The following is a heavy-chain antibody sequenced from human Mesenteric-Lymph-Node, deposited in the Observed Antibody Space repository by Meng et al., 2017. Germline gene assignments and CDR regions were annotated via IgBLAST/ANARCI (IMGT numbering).Heavy chain of an antibody. CDR2: INTNTGNP. Sequence: QGQLVQAWSELKKPGASVKVHCKASGYTFTSQAMNWVRQAPGQGLEWMGRINTNTGNPGYAQGFTGRFVFSLDTSVSTAYLQITSLKAEDTAVYYCARDLTYGFLEWGQGTLVTVSS. D-gene: IGHD3-3*01. J-gene: IGHJ4*02. CDR3: ARDLTYGFLE. CDR1: GYTFTSQA. V-gene: IGHV7-4-1*02.